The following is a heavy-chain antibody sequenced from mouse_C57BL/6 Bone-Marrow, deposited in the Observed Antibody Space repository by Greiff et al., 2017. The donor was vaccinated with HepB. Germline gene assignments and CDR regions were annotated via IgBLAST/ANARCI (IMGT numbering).Heavy chain of an antibody. J-gene: IGHJ3*01. D-gene: IGHD1-1*01. CDR3: VSPHYGSSFAY. Sequence: EVKLVESGGGLVQPKGSLKLSCAASGFSFNTYAMNWVRQAPGKGLEWVARIRSKSNNYATYYADSVKDRFTISRDDSESMLYLQMNNLKTEDTAMYYCVSPHYGSSFAYWGQGTLVTVSA. CDR2: IRSKSNNYAT. CDR1: GFSFNTYA. V-gene: IGHV10-1*01.